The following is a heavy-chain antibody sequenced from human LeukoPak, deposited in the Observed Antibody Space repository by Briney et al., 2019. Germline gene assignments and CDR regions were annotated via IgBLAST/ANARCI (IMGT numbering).Heavy chain of an antibody. CDR1: GFTFSSYS. CDR2: ISSSSSYI. D-gene: IGHD3-10*01. V-gene: IGHV3-21*01. Sequence: PGGSLRLSCAASGFTFSSYSMNWVRQAPGKGLEWVSSISSSSSYIYYADSVKGRFTISRDNAKNSLYLQMNSLRAEDTAVYYCARDWGGDITMDALIDYWGQGTLVTVSS. J-gene: IGHJ4*02. CDR3: ARDWGGDITMDALIDY.